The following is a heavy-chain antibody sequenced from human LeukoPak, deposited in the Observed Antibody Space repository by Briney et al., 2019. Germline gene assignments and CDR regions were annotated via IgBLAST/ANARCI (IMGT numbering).Heavy chain of an antibody. D-gene: IGHD2-2*01. CDR3: ATVGSERCSSTSCYQAGSYYYYMDV. J-gene: IGHJ6*03. CDR1: GYTLTELS. CDR2: FDPEDGET. V-gene: IGHV1-24*01. Sequence: GASVKVSCKVSGYTLTELSMHWVRQAPGKGLEWMGGFDPEDGETIYAQKFQGRVTMTEDTSTDTAYMGLSSLRSEDTAVYYCATVGSERCSSTSCYQAGSYYYYMDVWGKGTTVTVSS.